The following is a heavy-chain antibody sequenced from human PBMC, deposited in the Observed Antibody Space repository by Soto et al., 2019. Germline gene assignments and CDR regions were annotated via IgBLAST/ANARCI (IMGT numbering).Heavy chain of an antibody. Sequence: GGSLRLSCSASGFAVSSYGMSLVRQSPGKGLEWVSAISGSGGSTYSADSVKGRLTIYRDNSKNTLYLQMNSLRAEETAVYYCAKWRSSWTNYHSHYGIDVWGHGITVTVYS. J-gene: IGHJ6*02. CDR2: ISGSGGST. CDR3: AKWRSSWTNYHSHYGIDV. V-gene: IGHV3-23*01. D-gene: IGHD6-13*01. CDR1: GFAVSSYG.